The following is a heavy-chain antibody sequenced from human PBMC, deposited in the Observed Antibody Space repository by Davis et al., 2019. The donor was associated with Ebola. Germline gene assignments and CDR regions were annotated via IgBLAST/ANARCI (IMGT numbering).Heavy chain of an antibody. CDR3: ARDRSIAAPRGMDV. Sequence: PGGSLRLSCAASGFTFSSYGMHWVRQAPGKGLEWVAVIWYDGSNKYYADSVKGRFTISRDNSKNTLYLQMNSLRAEDTAVYYCARDRSIAAPRGMDVWGQGTTVTVSS. CDR1: GFTFSSYG. D-gene: IGHD6-6*01. J-gene: IGHJ6*02. V-gene: IGHV3-33*01. CDR2: IWYDGSNK.